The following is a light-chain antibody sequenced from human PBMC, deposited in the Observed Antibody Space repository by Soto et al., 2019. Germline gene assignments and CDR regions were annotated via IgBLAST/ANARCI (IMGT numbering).Light chain of an antibody. V-gene: IGLV2-8*01. Sequence: QSVLAQPPSASGSPGQSVTISCTGTSSDVGGYNFVSWYQQHPGKAPKLMIYEVTKRPSGVPDRFSGSKSGNTASLTVSGLQAEDEADYYCSSCAGSNNFVFGTGTKGTVL. CDR2: EVT. CDR3: SSCAGSNNFV. CDR1: SSDVGGYNF. J-gene: IGLJ1*01.